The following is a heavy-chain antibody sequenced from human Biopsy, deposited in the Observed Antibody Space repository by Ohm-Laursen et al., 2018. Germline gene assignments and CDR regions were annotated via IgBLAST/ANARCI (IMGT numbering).Heavy chain of an antibody. J-gene: IGHJ3*02. CDR3: AKHGSGWTGDDAFHI. Sequence: PSDTLSLTCTVSGGSISGSPWSWIRQAPGKGLEWIGYISYSRDTNYNPSLKSRITISVDTSKNQFSLKLTSVTAADTAVYYCAKHGSGWTGDDAFHIWGQGTMVTVSS. D-gene: IGHD6-19*01. V-gene: IGHV4-59*08. CDR2: ISYSRDT. CDR1: GGSISGSP.